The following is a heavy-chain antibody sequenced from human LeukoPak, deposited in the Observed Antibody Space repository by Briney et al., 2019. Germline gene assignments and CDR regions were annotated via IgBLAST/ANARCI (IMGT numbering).Heavy chain of an antibody. D-gene: IGHD4-17*01. J-gene: IGHJ2*01. Sequence: SETLCLTCTVSGFSISNYYWNWIRQSPGKGLEWIGYIYYSGFTNYNPSLKSRVSISLDTSENKFLQMLISVTAADTAAFYCGREGTTVTTFYRNGNYYFDLWGRGTLVTVSS. V-gene: IGHV4-59*01. CDR3: GREGTTVTTFYRNGNYYFDL. CDR1: GFSISNYY. CDR2: IYYSGFT.